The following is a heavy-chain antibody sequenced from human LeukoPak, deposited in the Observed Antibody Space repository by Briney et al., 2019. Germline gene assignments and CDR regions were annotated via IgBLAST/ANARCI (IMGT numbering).Heavy chain of an antibody. D-gene: IGHD6-19*01. Sequence: ASVKVSCKASGYTFTSYDINWVRQATGQGLEWMGWMNPNSGNTGYAQKFQGRVTMTRNTSISTAYMELSSLRSEDTAVYYCARATGYSSGWYLRNYYYYYYMDVWGKGTTVTVSS. V-gene: IGHV1-8*01. CDR2: MNPNSGNT. CDR3: ARATGYSSGWYLRNYYYYYYMDV. CDR1: GYTFTSYD. J-gene: IGHJ6*03.